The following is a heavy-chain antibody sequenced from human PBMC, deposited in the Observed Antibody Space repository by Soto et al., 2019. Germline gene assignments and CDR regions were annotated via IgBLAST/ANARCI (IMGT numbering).Heavy chain of an antibody. CDR2: INGDASST. CDR1: GFSIRDYW. Sequence: PGGSLRLSCEASGFSIRDYWMHWVRQAPGEGLVWVSCINGDASSTTYADSVKGQFTISRDDAKNTVYLQMTSLRAEDTAVYFCARDRSYAMEVWGQGTRVTVSS. V-gene: IGHV3-74*01. J-gene: IGHJ6*02. CDR3: ARDRSYAMEV.